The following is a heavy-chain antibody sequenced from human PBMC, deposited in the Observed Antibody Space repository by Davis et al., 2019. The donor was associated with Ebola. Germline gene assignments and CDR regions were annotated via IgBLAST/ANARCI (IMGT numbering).Heavy chain of an antibody. CDR3: ARGGRWYDIMTEASLMDV. D-gene: IGHD3-9*01. Sequence: ASVKVSCKASGYTFTSYAMHWVRQAPGQRLEWMGWINAGNGNTKYSQKFQGRVTITRDTSASTAYMELSSLRSEDAAVYYCARGGRWYDIMTEASLMDVWGKGTTVVVSS. V-gene: IGHV1-3*01. CDR2: INAGNGNT. J-gene: IGHJ6*04. CDR1: GYTFTSYA.